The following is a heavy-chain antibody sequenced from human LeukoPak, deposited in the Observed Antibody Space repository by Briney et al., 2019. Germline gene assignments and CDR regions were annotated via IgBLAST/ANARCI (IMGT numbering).Heavy chain of an antibody. J-gene: IGHJ5*02. Sequence: PSETLSLTCTVSGYSISSGYYWGWIRPPPGKGLEWIGSIYHSGSTYYNPSLKSRVTISVNTSKNQFSLKLSSVTAADTAVYYCAREKDNYDEGSWFDPWGQGTLVTVSS. CDR1: GYSISSGYY. D-gene: IGHD3-22*01. V-gene: IGHV4-38-2*02. CDR2: IYHSGST. CDR3: AREKDNYDEGSWFDP.